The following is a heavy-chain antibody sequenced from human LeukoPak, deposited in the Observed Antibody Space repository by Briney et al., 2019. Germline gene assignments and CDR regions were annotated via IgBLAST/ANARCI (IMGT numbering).Heavy chain of an antibody. CDR3: ARLIGPLSTATTNWFDP. V-gene: IGHV1-69*04. D-gene: IGHD4-17*01. CDR1: GGTFSSYA. CDR2: IIPILGIA. Sequence: TSATVSCKASGGTFSSYAISWVRQAPGQGLEWMGRIIPILGIANYAQKFQGRVTITADKSTSTAYMELSSLRSEDTAVYYCARLIGPLSTATTNWFDPWGQGTLVTVSS. J-gene: IGHJ5*02.